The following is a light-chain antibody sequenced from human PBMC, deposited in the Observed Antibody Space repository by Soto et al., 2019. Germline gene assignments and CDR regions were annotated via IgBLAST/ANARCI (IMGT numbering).Light chain of an antibody. V-gene: IGKV4-1*01. CDR2: WAS. J-gene: IGKJ2*01. CDR1: QSVYNSYDKNY. CDR3: QQYHSTPST. Sequence: DIVMTQSPDSLTVSLGERATINCKSSQSVYNSYDKNYLAWYQQKPGQPPKLLLYWASTRESGVPDRFSGSGSGTDFTLTISSLQAADVAVYYCQQYHSTPSTFGQGTKLEI.